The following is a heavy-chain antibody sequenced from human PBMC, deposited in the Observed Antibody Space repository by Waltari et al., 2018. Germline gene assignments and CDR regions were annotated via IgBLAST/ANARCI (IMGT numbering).Heavy chain of an antibody. Sequence: QITLKESGPTLVKPTQTLTLTCPFSGFSLSTSGVGVGWIRQPPGKALEWLALIYWNDDKRYSPSLKSRLTITKDTSKNQVVLTMTNMDPVDTATYYCAHSRFYGSGKAFDYWGQGTLVTVSS. D-gene: IGHD3-10*01. CDR2: IYWNDDK. CDR1: GFSLSTSGVG. V-gene: IGHV2-5*01. J-gene: IGHJ4*02. CDR3: AHSRFYGSGKAFDY.